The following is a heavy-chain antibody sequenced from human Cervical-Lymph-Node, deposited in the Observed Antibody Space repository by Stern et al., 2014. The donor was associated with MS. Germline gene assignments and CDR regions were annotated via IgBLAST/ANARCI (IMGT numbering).Heavy chain of an antibody. CDR2: IWNDGSGS. Sequence: VQLLESGGGVVQPGRSLRVSCAASGFIFSNYGMHWVRQAPGKGLEWVAVIWNDGSGSYYGDSVKGRFTISRDNSKNTVYLHMDSLTAEDTAVYYCARDYEKWLRIAGYWGQGALVTVSS. D-gene: IGHD5-12*01. V-gene: IGHV3-33*01. CDR1: GFIFSNYG. J-gene: IGHJ4*02. CDR3: ARDYEKWLRIAGY.